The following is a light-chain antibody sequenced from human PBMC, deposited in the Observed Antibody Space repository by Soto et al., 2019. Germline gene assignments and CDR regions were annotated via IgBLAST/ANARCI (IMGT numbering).Light chain of an antibody. CDR3: LQYNYFWT. Sequence: EIMMTQSPATLSVSPGERATLSCGASQSVRSNLAWYQQKPSQAPRLLIYGASTRATGIPARFSGSGSGTEFTLTISSLQSEDFATYYCLQYNYFWTFGQGTKVEIK. CDR2: GAS. V-gene: IGKV3-15*01. J-gene: IGKJ1*01. CDR1: QSVRSN.